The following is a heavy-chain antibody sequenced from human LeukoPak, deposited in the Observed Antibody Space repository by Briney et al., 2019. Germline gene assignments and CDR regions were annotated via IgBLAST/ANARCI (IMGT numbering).Heavy chain of an antibody. CDR3: ASSYSSSSLDY. J-gene: IGHJ4*02. Sequence: SETLSLTCTVSGGSISSSSYYWSWIRQPPGKGLEWIGEINHSGSTNYNPSLKSRVTISVDTSKNQFSLKLSSVTAADTAVYYCASSYSSSSLDYWGQGTLVTVSS. V-gene: IGHV4-39*07. CDR2: INHSGST. D-gene: IGHD6-6*01. CDR1: GGSISSSSYY.